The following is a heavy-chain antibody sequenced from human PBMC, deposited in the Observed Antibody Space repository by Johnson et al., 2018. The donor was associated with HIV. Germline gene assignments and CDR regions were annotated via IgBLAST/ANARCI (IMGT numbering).Heavy chain of an antibody. CDR1: GFTFDDYA. J-gene: IGHJ3*02. V-gene: IGHV3-9*01. D-gene: IGHD5-18*01. CDR2: ISWNSGSI. Sequence: QLVESGGGLVQPGRSLRLSCAASGFTFDDYAMHWVRQTPGKGLEWVSGISWNSGSIGYADSVKGRFTISRDNAKNSLYLQLNSLTAADTAVYYCARERGPWKHLWLRDAFDICGQGTMVTVSS. CDR3: ARERGPWKHLWLRDAFDI.